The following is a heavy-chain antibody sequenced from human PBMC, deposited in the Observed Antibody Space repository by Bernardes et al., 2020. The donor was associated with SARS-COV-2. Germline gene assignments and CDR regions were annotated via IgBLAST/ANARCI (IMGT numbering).Heavy chain of an antibody. D-gene: IGHD6-13*01. CDR1: RFDFGTYV. Sequence: GGSLRLSCAASRFDFGTYVMAWVRQAPGKGLQWLASISHTGQTTFYAASVKGRFTISRHNAENSLGLHMSSLRVDDTAVYYCAKSLGGDMSVIAAKYQYGMDVWGRGTTVTVAS. J-gene: IGHJ6*02. V-gene: IGHV3-48*01. CDR3: AKSLGGDMSVIAAKYQYGMDV. CDR2: ISHTGQTT.